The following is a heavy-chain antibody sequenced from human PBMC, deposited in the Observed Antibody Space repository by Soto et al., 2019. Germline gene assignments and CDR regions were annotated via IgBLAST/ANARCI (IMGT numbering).Heavy chain of an antibody. CDR3: ARGLPGTKAY. V-gene: IGHV3-11*05. CDR2: ISSSSSYT. J-gene: IGHJ4*02. D-gene: IGHD1-7*01. CDR1: GFTFSDYY. Sequence: QVQLVESGGGLVKPGGSLRLSCAASGFTFSDYYMSWIRQAPGKGLEWVSYISSSSSYTNYADYVKGRFPISGDNAKDSLDLQMTSLRAVDTAVDLRARGLPGTKAYWGQGTQVNLSS.